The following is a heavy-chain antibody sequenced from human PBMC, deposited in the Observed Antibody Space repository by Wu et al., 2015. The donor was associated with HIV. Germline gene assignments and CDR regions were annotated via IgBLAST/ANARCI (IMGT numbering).Heavy chain of an antibody. V-gene: IGHV1-69*13. CDR1: GGIFNNYA. Sequence: QVRLVQSGTEVKKPGSSVKVSCKTSGGIFNNYAFNWVRQAPGQGLEWMGRILAVFGKSIYAQKFQGRLTITADESTSTAYMELNSLRSDDTAVYYCASSSLGYYLPFDYVGPGNAGHRLL. CDR3: ASSSLGYYLPFDY. CDR2: ILAVFGKS. D-gene: IGHD3-3*01. J-gene: IGHJ4*02.